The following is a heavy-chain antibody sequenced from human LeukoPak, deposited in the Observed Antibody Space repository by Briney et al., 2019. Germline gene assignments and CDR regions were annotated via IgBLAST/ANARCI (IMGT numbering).Heavy chain of an antibody. J-gene: IGHJ4*02. Sequence: GGSLRLSCAASGFTFSSYAMSWVRQAPGKGLEWVSAISGSGGSKYYEDSVKGRFTISRANSKNTLYLQMNSLRAEDTAVYYCAKGTPPLRYFDWSASGYGPLFDYWGQGTLVTVSS. V-gene: IGHV3-23*01. CDR1: GFTFSSYA. D-gene: IGHD3-9*01. CDR3: AKGTPPLRYFDWSASGYGPLFDY. CDR2: ISGSGGSK.